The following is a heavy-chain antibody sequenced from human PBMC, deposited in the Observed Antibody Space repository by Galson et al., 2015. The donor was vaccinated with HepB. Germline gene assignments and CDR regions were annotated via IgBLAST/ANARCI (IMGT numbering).Heavy chain of an antibody. CDR1: GYTFTGYY. V-gene: IGHV1-2*04. CDR3: ARVGVRAGLNYFDY. J-gene: IGHJ4*02. Sequence: SVKVSCKASGYTFTGYYMHWVRQAPGQGLEWMGWINPNSGGTNYAQKFQGWVTMTRDTSISTAYMELSRLRSDDTAVYYCARVGVRAGLNYFDYWGQGTLVTVSS. CDR2: INPNSGGT. D-gene: IGHD2-8*01.